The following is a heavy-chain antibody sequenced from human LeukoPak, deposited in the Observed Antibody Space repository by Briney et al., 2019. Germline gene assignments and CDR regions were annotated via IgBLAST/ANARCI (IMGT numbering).Heavy chain of an antibody. D-gene: IGHD3-16*01. CDR3: ARGITTVAFYFDY. Sequence: SETLSLTCTVSGGSISSYYWSWIRQPPGKGLEWSGYIYYSGSTNYNPSLKSRVTISVDTSKNQFSLKLSSVTAADTAVYYCARGITTVAFYFDYWGQGTLVTVSS. V-gene: IGHV4-59*01. CDR2: IYYSGST. CDR1: GGSISSYY. J-gene: IGHJ4*02.